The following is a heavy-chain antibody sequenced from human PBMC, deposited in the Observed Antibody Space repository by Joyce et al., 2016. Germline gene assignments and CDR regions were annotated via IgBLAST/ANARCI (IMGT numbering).Heavy chain of an antibody. V-gene: IGHV3-53*01. CDR3: ATRGA. CDR1: GFTVSSEF. Sequence: VQVVESGGGLIQPGGSLRLSCAVSGFTVSSEFRMWVRQAPGKELEWVSTIYSGTDSTHYAASVEGRFTISRDNSKNTLSLQMNTLRGEDTARYYCATRGAWGKGTTVTVSS. J-gene: IGHJ6*04. CDR2: IYSGTDST.